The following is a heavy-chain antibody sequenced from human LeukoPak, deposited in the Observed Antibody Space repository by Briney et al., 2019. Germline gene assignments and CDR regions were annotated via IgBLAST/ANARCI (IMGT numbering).Heavy chain of an antibody. CDR2: ISRRGNTV. CDR3: ARDRDGYNAFDI. CDR1: GFPFSSYA. Sequence: PGGSLRLSCAASGFPFSSYAMSWVRQAPGKGLEWVSYISRRGNTVYYTDSVKGRFTISRDNAKSSLYLQMNSLRAEDTALYYCARDRDGYNAFDIWGQGTMVIVSS. J-gene: IGHJ3*02. D-gene: IGHD5-24*01. V-gene: IGHV3-48*03.